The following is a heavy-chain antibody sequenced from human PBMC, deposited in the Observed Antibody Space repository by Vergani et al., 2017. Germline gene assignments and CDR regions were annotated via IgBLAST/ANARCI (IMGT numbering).Heavy chain of an antibody. Sequence: QVQLVEYGGGLVKPGGSLRLSCAASGFTFSDYYMSWIRQAPGKGLEWVSHISSSGSSIYYADSVKGRFTISRDSARNSLYLQMNSLRAEDTAVYYCASQVKISYYYYLDIWGKGTTVTFSS. V-gene: IGHV3-11*01. J-gene: IGHJ6*03. D-gene: IGHD2-21*01. CDR1: GFTFSDYY. CDR3: ASQVKISYYYYLDI. CDR2: ISSSGSSI.